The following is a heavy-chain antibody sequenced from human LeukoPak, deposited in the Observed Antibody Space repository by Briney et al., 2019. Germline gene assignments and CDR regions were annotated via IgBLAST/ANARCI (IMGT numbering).Heavy chain of an antibody. V-gene: IGHV1-3*01. D-gene: IGHD6-13*01. Sequence: ASVKVSCKASGYTLTSYVMHWVRQAPGQRLEWMGWINAGNGNTKYSQKFQGRVTITRDTSASTAYMELSSLRSEDTAVYYCATVVAAAGIFDYWGQGTLVTVSS. CDR2: INAGNGNT. CDR1: GYTLTSYV. CDR3: ATVVAAAGIFDY. J-gene: IGHJ4*02.